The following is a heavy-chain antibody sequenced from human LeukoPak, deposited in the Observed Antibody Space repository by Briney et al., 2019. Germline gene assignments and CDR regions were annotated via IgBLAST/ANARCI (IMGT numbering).Heavy chain of an antibody. CDR2: IIPILGIA. CDR1: GGTFSSYA. CDR3: ARAAYYYDSSGYAIDY. V-gene: IGHV1-69*04. D-gene: IGHD3-22*01. J-gene: IGHJ4*02. Sequence: ASVKVSCKASGGTFSSYAISWVRQAPGQGLEWMGRIIPILGIANYAQKFQGRVTITADKSTSTAYMELSSLRSEDTAVYYCARAAYYYDSSGYAIDYWGQGTLVTVSS.